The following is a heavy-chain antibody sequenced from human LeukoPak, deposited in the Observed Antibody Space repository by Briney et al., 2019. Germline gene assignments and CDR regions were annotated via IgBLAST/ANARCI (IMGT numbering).Heavy chain of an antibody. Sequence: ASVKVSCKASGYTFTGHYLHWVRQAPGQGLEWMGWINPNSGGTNYAQKFQGRVTMTRDTSISAAYMELSRLRSDDTAVYYCARDRGIVGATRFDYWGQGTLVTVSS. D-gene: IGHD1-26*01. V-gene: IGHV1-2*02. CDR3: ARDRGIVGATRFDY. CDR1: GYTFTGHY. CDR2: INPNSGGT. J-gene: IGHJ4*02.